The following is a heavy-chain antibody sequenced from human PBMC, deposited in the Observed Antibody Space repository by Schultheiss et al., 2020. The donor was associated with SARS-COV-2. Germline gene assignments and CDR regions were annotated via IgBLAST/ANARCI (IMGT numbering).Heavy chain of an antibody. Sequence: ASVKVSCKASGYILTQYAMHWVRQAPGQGLEWMGWINAGNVYPKYSQKFQGRVTITRDASASIAYMELSSLRSEDTAVYFCARAKYSGYDLAFWGQGTLVTGSS. CDR1: GYILTQYA. D-gene: IGHD5-12*01. J-gene: IGHJ4*02. CDR2: INAGNVYP. CDR3: ARAKYSGYDLAF. V-gene: IGHV1-3*01.